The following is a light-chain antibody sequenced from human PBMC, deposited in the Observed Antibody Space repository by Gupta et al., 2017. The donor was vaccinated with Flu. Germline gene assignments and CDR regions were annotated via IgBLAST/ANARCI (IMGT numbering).Light chain of an antibody. CDR3: WSLAVGFSV. J-gene: IGLJ1*01. Sequence: SCIGTSTVFSGHHSACWNQKHAGNAPKLMVYDMNRRASGVHDRFSGSISSNAASLTISAHPDEDEDDYYGWSLAVGFSVFGAGTKFTVL. V-gene: IGLV2-11*01. CDR1: STVFSGHHS. CDR2: DMN.